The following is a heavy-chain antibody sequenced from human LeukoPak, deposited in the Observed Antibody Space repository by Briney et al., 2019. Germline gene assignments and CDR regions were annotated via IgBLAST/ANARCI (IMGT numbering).Heavy chain of an antibody. CDR2: IIPEFDEA. Sequence: ASVKVSCKASGGILSKWSISWVRQAPGQGLEWVGTIIPEFDEAHYAQKLQGRVTISADDSATAAYMELSSLRSDDTAVYYCANGGVTVYSYGPDYWGQGTLVAVSS. V-gene: IGHV1-69*13. J-gene: IGHJ4*02. CDR3: ANGGVTVYSYGPDY. CDR1: GGILSKWS. D-gene: IGHD5-18*01.